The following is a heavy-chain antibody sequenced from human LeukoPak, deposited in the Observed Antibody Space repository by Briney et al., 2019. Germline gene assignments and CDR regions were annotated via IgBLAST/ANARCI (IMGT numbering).Heavy chain of an antibody. CDR3: ARSSATYHEGFDY. D-gene: IGHD1-14*01. J-gene: IGHJ4*02. Sequence: SETLSLTCTLSGGSFTNYYWSWIRQPPGKGLEWIGYIHYSGSTNYNPSLKSRVTISIDTSKKQFSLKVSSVTAEDTAVYYCARSSATYHEGFDYWGQGALVTVSS. CDR2: IHYSGST. CDR1: GGSFTNYY. V-gene: IGHV4-59*08.